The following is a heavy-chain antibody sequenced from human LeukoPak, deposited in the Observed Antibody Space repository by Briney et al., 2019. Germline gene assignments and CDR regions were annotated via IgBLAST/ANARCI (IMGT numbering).Heavy chain of an antibody. Sequence: SETLSLTCAVSNYPITSDYYWVWIRQPPGQGLEWIGQIFHSGIAHYNPSLKSRVTMSVDTSKSQFSVNLNSVTAADTAVYYCGRAGFGTAYNRFYYYMDVWGKGTTVTVSS. J-gene: IGHJ6*03. CDR1: NYPITSDYY. D-gene: IGHD3-16*01. CDR3: GRAGFGTAYNRFYYYMDV. V-gene: IGHV4-38-2*01. CDR2: IFHSGIA.